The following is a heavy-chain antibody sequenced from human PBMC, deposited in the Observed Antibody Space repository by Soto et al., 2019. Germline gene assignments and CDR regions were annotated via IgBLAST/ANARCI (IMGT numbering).Heavy chain of an antibody. J-gene: IGHJ5*02. CDR2: ISAYNGNT. CDR3: ARDECYYGEVSENNAYSFDP. Sequence: GASVKVSCKASGYTFTSYGISWVRQAPGQGLEWMGWISAYNGNTNYAQKLQGRVTMTTDTSTSTAYMELRSLRSDDTAVYYCARDECYYGEVSENNAYSFDPWGQGTLVTVSS. CDR1: GYTFTSYG. V-gene: IGHV1-18*01. D-gene: IGHD3-10*01.